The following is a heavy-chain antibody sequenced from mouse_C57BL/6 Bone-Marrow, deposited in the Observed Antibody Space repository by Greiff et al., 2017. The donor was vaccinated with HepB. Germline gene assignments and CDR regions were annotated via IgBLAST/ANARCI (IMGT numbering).Heavy chain of an antibody. J-gene: IGHJ3*01. Sequence: EVKLVESGGGLVKPGGSLKLSCAASGFTFSSYAMSWVRQTPEKRLEWVATISDGGSYTYYTDNVKGRFTISRDNAKNNLYLQMSHLKSEDTAMYYCARDGEKKFAYWGQGTLVTVSA. CDR3: ARDGEKKFAY. CDR2: ISDGGSYT. V-gene: IGHV5-4*01. CDR1: GFTFSSYA.